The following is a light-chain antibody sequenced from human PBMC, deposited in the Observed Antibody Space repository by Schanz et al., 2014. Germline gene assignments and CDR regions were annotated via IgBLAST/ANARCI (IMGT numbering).Light chain of an antibody. V-gene: IGKV3D-15*01. CDR3: QQYDSYTWT. CDR1: QGIGSN. Sequence: ETLMTQSPATLSVSPGGRATLSCRASQGIGSNLAWYRQKPGQAPSLLIYGASNRATGIPDRVSGSVSGTXFHLTSSRMKSGDVXTYLCQQYDSYTWTLGQGTKVDIK. CDR2: GAS. J-gene: IGKJ1*01.